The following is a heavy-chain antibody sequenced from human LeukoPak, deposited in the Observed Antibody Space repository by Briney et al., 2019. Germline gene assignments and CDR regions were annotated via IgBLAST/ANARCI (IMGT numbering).Heavy chain of an antibody. V-gene: IGHV1-69*05. CDR1: GGSFSSEA. CDR2: IIPIFGTA. Sequence: SVKVSCTASGGSFSSEAISWVRQAPGQGLEWMGGIIPIFGTANYAQKFQGRVTITTDESTSTAYMEVSSLRSEDTAVYYCGRKAGDCGGGSCYSIDYWGQGTLVTVSS. J-gene: IGHJ4*02. D-gene: IGHD2-15*01. CDR3: GRKAGDCGGGSCYSIDY.